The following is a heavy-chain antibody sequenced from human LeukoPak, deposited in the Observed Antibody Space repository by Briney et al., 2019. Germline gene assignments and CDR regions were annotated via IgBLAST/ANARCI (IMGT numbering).Heavy chain of an antibody. Sequence: SETLSLTCAVYGGSFSGYYWSWIRQPPGKGLEWIGEINHSGSTNYNPSLKSRVTISVDTSKNQFSLKLSSVTAADTAVYYCARLALWPYYYMDVWGKGTRVTISS. CDR1: GGSFSGYY. CDR3: ARLALWPYYYMDV. J-gene: IGHJ6*03. D-gene: IGHD3-16*01. CDR2: INHSGST. V-gene: IGHV4-34*01.